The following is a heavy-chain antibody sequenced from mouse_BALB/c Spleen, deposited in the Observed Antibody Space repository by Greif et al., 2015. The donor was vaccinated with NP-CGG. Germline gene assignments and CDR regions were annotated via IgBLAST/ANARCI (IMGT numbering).Heavy chain of an antibody. V-gene: IGHV1S16*01. CDR2: INPSNGGT. Sequence: VQLVESGAELVKPGASVKLSCKASGYTFTSYWMHWVKLRPGQGFEWIGEINPSNGGTNYNEKFKRKATLTVDKSSSTDYMQLSSLTSEDSAVYYCPMPDGNYYAMDYWGQGTSVTVSS. J-gene: IGHJ4*01. CDR3: PMPDGNYYAMDY. CDR1: GYTFTSYW. D-gene: IGHD2-1*01.